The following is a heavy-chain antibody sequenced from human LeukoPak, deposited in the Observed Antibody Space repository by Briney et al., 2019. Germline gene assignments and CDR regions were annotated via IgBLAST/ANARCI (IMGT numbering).Heavy chain of an antibody. J-gene: IGHJ4*02. CDR3: ARDQGGYNFLDY. CDR1: GGTISSYY. CDR2: IYYSGST. D-gene: IGHD5-24*01. Sequence: SETLSLTCTVAGGTISSYYWSWIRQPPGKGLEWIGYIYYSGSTNYNPSLKSRVTISVDTSKNQFSLKLSSVTAADTAVYYCARDQGGYNFLDYWGQGTLVTVSS. V-gene: IGHV4-59*01.